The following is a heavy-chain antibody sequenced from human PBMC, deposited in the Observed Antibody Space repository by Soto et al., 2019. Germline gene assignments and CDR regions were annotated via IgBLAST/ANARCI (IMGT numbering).Heavy chain of an antibody. D-gene: IGHD6-13*01. J-gene: IGHJ6*02. CDR2: ISSSSSYI. CDR3: ARDRWAAAGFYGMDV. V-gene: IGHV3-21*01. CDR1: GFTFGDYG. Sequence: PGGSLRLSCTASGFTFGDYGVGWARQAPGKGLEWVSSISSSSSYIYYADSVKGRFTISRDNAKNSLYLQMNSLRAEDTAVYYCARDRWAAAGFYGMDVWGQGTTVTVSS.